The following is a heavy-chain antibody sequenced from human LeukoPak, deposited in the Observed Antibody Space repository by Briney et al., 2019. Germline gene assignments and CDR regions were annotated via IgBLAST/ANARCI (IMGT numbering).Heavy chain of an antibody. V-gene: IGHV1-2*02. CDR3: ARDLGGAAADGGD. D-gene: IGHD6-13*01. CDR1: GYTFTGYY. Sequence: ASVKVSCKASGYTFTGYYMHWVRQAPGQGLEWMGWINPNSGGTNYAQKFQGRVTMTRDTSISTAYMELRSLRSDDTAVYYCARDLGGAAADGGDWGQGTLVTVSS. CDR2: INPNSGGT. J-gene: IGHJ4*02.